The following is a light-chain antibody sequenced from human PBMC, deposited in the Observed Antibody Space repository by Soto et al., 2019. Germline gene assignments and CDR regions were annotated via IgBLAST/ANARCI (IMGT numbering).Light chain of an antibody. V-gene: IGKV1-13*02. J-gene: IGKJ1*01. CDR3: QQCHRYLT. CDR1: QGIRSA. Sequence: ATQVTQSPSSLSASVGDRVTITCRTSQGIRSALGWYQQKPGKVPKLLISGASSLQSGVPSRFSGSASGTEFTLTISSLQPDDIATYYCQQCHRYLTFGQGTKVDIK. CDR2: GAS.